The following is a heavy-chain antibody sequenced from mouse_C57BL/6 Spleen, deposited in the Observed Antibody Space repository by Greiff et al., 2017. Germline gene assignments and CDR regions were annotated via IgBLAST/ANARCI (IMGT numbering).Heavy chain of an antibody. CDR1: GFTFSDYG. J-gene: IGHJ3*01. CDR3: ARAGTGEKAWYAY. Sequence: EVQLVESGGGLVKPGGSLKLSCAASGFTFSDYGMHWVRQAPEKGLEWVAYISSGSRTIYYADTVKGRITISRDNAKNTLFLQKTSLRSEYTSMYYVARAGTGEKAWYAYWGQGTLVTVSA. V-gene: IGHV5-17*01. CDR2: ISSGSRTI. D-gene: IGHD4-1*01.